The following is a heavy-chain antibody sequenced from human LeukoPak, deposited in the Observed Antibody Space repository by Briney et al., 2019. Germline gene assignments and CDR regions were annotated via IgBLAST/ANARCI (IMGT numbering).Heavy chain of an antibody. CDR2: IIPIFGTA. CDR1: GGTFSSYA. Sequence: SVKVSCKASGGTFSSYAISWVRQAPGQGLEWMGGIIPIFGTANYAQKFQGRVTITTDESTSTAYMELSSLRSEDTAVYYCAREMRYCSSTSCHRGFDPWGQGTLVTVSS. J-gene: IGHJ5*02. CDR3: AREMRYCSSTSCHRGFDP. V-gene: IGHV1-69*05. D-gene: IGHD2-2*02.